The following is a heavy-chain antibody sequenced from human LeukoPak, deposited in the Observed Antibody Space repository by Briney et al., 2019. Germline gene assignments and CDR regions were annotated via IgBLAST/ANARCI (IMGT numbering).Heavy chain of an antibody. V-gene: IGHV3-30*02. J-gene: IGHJ4*02. CDR2: IRYDGSKK. Sequence: GGSLRLSCAASGFTFSSYGMHWVRQAPGKGLEWVAFIRYDGSKKYYADSVKGRFTISRDNAENSLYLQMNSLRAEDTAVYYCARSLRWAYYFDYWGQGTLVTVSS. CDR1: GFTFSSYG. CDR3: ARSLRWAYYFDY. D-gene: IGHD4-23*01.